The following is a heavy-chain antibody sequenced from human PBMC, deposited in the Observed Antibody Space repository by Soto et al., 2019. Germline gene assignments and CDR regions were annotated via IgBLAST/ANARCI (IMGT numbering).Heavy chain of an antibody. CDR1: GGTFSNYA. Sequence: QVQLMQSGTEVKKPGSSVKVSCKASGGTFSNYAINWVRQAPGQGLEWMGGIVPLFGSANYAQKFQGRVTITADESTTAAYMELSRLTSEDTAVYYCARVVGLNVGLAARYNYYAMDVWGQGTMVTGSS. J-gene: IGHJ6*02. CDR2: IVPLFGSA. V-gene: IGHV1-69*01. CDR3: ARVVGLNVGLAARYNYYAMDV. D-gene: IGHD6-13*01.